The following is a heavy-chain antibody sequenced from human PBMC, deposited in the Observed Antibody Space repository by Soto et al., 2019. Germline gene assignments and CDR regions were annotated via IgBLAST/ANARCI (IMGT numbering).Heavy chain of an antibody. CDR3: VGSYYFDY. CDR2: IYYSGST. J-gene: IGHJ4*02. CDR1: GGSISSYY. D-gene: IGHD1-26*01. Sequence: PSETLSLTCTVSGGSISSYYLSWIRQPPGKGLEWIGYIYYSGSTNYNPSLKSRVTISVDTSKNQFSLKLSSVTAADTAVYYCVGSYYFDYWGQGTLVTSPQ. V-gene: IGHV4-59*08.